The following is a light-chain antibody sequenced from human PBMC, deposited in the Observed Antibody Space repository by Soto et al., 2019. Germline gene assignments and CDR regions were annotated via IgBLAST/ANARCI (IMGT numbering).Light chain of an antibody. CDR2: DAS. J-gene: IGKJ5*01. Sequence: EIVLAQSPATLSLSPGERATLSCRASQSVSSYLAWYQQKPGQAPRLLIYDASNRATGIPARFSGSGSGTDFTLTISSLEPEDVAVYCCQQRSNWPITLGQGTRLEIK. CDR3: QQRSNWPIT. V-gene: IGKV3-11*01. CDR1: QSVSSY.